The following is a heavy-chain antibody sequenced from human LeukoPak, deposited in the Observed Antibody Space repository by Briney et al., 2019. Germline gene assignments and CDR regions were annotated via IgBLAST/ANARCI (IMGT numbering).Heavy chain of an antibody. CDR3: ARTWIHKNWFDP. CDR1: GYTFTGYY. D-gene: IGHD5-12*01. V-gene: IGHV1-69*13. CDR2: IIPIFGTA. J-gene: IGHJ5*02. Sequence: ASVKVSCKASGYTFTGYYMHWVRQAPGQGLEWMGGIIPIFGTANYAQKFQGRVTITADESTSTAYMELSSLRSEDTAVYYCARTWIHKNWFDPWGQGTLVTVSS.